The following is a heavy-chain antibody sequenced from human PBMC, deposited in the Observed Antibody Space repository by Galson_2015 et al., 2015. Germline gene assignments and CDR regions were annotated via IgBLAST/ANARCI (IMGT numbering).Heavy chain of an antibody. D-gene: IGHD2-15*01. Sequence: QSGAAGTKPGESLKISCRGSGYSFTNYWGGWGRQMPGKGLEWMGIIYPDDSDTRYSPSFQGQVTMSVDKSISTAYLQWSSLKASHTAMYYCARGKDLVVVVVGFDYWGQGTLVTVSS. J-gene: IGHJ4*02. CDR1: GYSFTNYW. CDR3: ARGKDLVVVVVGFDY. V-gene: IGHV5-51*01. CDR2: IYPDDSDT.